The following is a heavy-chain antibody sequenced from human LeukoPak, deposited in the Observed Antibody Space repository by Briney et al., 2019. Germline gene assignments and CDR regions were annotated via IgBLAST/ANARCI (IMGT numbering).Heavy chain of an antibody. D-gene: IGHD5-12*01. CDR1: GFAFSSYA. Sequence: GGSLRLSCAASGFAFSSYAMHWVRQAPGKGLEWVAVISYDGSNKYYADSVKGRFTISRDNSKNTLYLQMNSLRAEDTAVYYCASPKWLRHISPFFDYWGQGTLVTVSS. V-gene: IGHV3-30-3*01. CDR2: ISYDGSNK. CDR3: ASPKWLRHISPFFDY. J-gene: IGHJ4*02.